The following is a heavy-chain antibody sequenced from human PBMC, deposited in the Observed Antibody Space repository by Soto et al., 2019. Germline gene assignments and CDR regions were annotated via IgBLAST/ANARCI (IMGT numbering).Heavy chain of an antibody. D-gene: IGHD2-2*01. CDR1: GFTFSTYA. CDR3: AKAASHSRYHLPE. J-gene: IGHJ4*02. V-gene: IGHV3-23*01. CDR2: ISGSGGST. Sequence: GGSLRLSCAASGFTFSTYAISWVRQAPGKGLEWVSAISGSGGSTYYADSVKGRFTISRDNSKNTLYLQMNSLRAEDTAVYYCAKAASHSRYHLPEWGQGTLVTVSS.